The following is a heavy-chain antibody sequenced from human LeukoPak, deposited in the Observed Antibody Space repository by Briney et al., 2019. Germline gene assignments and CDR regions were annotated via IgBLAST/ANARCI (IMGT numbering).Heavy chain of an antibody. V-gene: IGHV4-34*01. Sequence: SETLSLTCTVSGDSISSYYWSWIRQPPGKGLEWIGEINHSGSTNYNPSLKSRVTISVDTSKNQFSLKLSSVTAADTAVYYCARGSVRVVRGVTDNWGQGTLVTVSS. CDR1: GDSISSYY. CDR3: ARGSVRVVRGVTDN. CDR2: INHSGST. D-gene: IGHD3-10*01. J-gene: IGHJ4*02.